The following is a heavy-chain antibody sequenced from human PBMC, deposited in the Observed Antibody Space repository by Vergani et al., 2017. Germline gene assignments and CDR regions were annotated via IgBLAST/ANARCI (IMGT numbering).Heavy chain of an antibody. V-gene: IGHV4-59*02. CDR2: LSTTGGA. CDR3: SGDTHSWQRADR. J-gene: IGHJ5*02. Sequence: QAQLQESGPGLVKPSEALSLTCHVFGVSVTDYNCNWIRQAPGKGLEWIGSLSTTGGATHASHNPSLKSRVSISVDTSKRQVSLRLTSVTAAGSAIYYCSGDTHSWQRADRWGQGLLVSVSS. CDR1: GVSVTDYN. D-gene: IGHD6-13*01.